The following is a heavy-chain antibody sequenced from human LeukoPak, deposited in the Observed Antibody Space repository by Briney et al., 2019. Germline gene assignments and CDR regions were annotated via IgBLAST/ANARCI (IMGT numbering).Heavy chain of an antibody. V-gene: IGHV3-66*01. J-gene: IGHJ4*02. CDR2: IYSGGST. CDR1: GFTVSTYS. CDR3: ARDEPSPDSTDLDY. D-gene: IGHD2/OR15-2a*01. Sequence: GGSLRLSCAASGFTVSTYSMAWVRQAPGKGLEWVSVIYSGGSTYYADSVKGRFTISRDNSRNTLYLQMNSLRAEDTAVHYCARDEPSPDSTDLDYWGQGTLVTVSS.